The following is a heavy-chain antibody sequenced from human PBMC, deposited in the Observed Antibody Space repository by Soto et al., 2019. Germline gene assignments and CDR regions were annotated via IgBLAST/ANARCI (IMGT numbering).Heavy chain of an antibody. CDR3: AKEVLAAPCHHFDS. CDR1: GFTFSTYA. Sequence: PGGSLRLSCAASGFTFSTYAMTWVRQAPGKGLEWVSVISGGGGSTYYADSVKGRSTISRDNSKNTLYLQMNNLRAEDTAIYYCAKEVLAAPCHHFDSWGQGTLVTVSS. J-gene: IGHJ4*02. D-gene: IGHD6-13*01. CDR2: ISGGGGST. V-gene: IGHV3-23*01.